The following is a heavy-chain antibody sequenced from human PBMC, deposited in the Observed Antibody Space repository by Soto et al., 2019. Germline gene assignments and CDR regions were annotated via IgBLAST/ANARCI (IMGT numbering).Heavy chain of an antibody. CDR2: VSHDGRNT. CDR3: AKGGRQWLVTSDFNY. CDR1: GFTFSDYA. Sequence: GGSLSLSCAASGFTFSDYAMHWVRQAPGKGLEGVAVVSHDGRNTHYADSVKGRFTISRDSSKNTVSLEMTSLRAEDTAVYYCAKGGRQWLVTSDFNYWGQGTLVTVSS. D-gene: IGHD6-19*01. V-gene: IGHV3-30*18. J-gene: IGHJ4*02.